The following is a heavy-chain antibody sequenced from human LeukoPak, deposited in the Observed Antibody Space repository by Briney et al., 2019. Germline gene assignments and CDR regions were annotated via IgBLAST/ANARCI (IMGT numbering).Heavy chain of an antibody. D-gene: IGHD6-13*01. Sequence: SETPSLTCAVSGYSVSSGYYWGWIRQPPGKGLEWIGSIFYSESAYHNPSLRSRVTISLDTSKNQFSLNLRSATAADTAVYYCASSSWSGSYFDYWGQGTLVNVPS. J-gene: IGHJ4*02. CDR2: IFYSESA. CDR1: GYSVSSGYY. CDR3: ASSSWSGSYFDY. V-gene: IGHV4-38-2*01.